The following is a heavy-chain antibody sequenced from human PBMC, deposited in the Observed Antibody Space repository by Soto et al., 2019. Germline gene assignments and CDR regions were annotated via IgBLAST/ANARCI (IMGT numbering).Heavy chain of an antibody. CDR1: GGTFSSYT. V-gene: IGHV1-69*02. CDR3: AGSYREDYYYYYGMDV. D-gene: IGHD3-10*01. Sequence: SVKVSCKASGGTFSSYTISWVRQAPGQGLEWMGRIIPILGIANYAQKFQGRVTITADKSTSTAYMELSSLRSGDTAVYYCAGSYREDYYYYYGMDVWGQGTTVTVSS. J-gene: IGHJ6*02. CDR2: IIPILGIA.